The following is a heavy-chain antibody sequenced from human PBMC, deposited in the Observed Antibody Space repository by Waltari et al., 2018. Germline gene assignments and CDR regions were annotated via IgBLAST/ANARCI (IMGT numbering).Heavy chain of an antibody. CDR1: GYTFTAYY. V-gene: IGHV1-2*02. CDR3: AREALGGTKAFDM. D-gene: IGHD1-7*01. J-gene: IGHJ3*02. CDR2: INSNTGGA. Sequence: QIQIMQSGAEVKKPGASVKVSCQASGYTFTAYYIHRARQAPGQGLEWMGWINSNTGGADCAQSFQGRVTVTRDTSISTVYMELSGLTSDDTAVYYCAREALGGTKAFDMWGQGTMVTVSS.